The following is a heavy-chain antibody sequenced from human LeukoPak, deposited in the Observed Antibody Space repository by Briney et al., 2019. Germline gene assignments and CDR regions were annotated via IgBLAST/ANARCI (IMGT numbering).Heavy chain of an antibody. D-gene: IGHD3-3*01. CDR1: GGSISNYY. CDR2: IYYSGST. V-gene: IGHV4-59*01. J-gene: IGHJ4*02. CDR3: ATLHTIFGVVEDY. Sequence: SETLSLTCTVSGGSISNYYWSWIRQPPGKGLEWIGYIYYSGSTNYNPSLKSRVTISVDTSKNQFSLKLSSVTAADTAVYYCATLHTIFGVVEDYWGQGTLVTVSS.